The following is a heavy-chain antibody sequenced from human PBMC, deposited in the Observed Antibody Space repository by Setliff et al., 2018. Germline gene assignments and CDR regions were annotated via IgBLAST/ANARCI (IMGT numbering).Heavy chain of an antibody. CDR3: ARESRYYYDNLGTLDY. CDR1: GGSISSGDYY. D-gene: IGHD3-22*01. Sequence: SETLSLTCTVSGGSISSGDYYWSWIRQPPGKGLGWIGYIYSSGSTYYNPSLKSRVSISVDTSKNQFSLKLSSVTAADTAVYYCARESRYYYDNLGTLDYWGQGTRVTVS. J-gene: IGHJ4*02. V-gene: IGHV4-30-4*08. CDR2: IYSSGST.